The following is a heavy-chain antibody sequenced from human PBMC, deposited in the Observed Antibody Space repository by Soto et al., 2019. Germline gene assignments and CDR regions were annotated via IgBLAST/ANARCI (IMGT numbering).Heavy chain of an antibody. V-gene: IGHV3-23*01. CDR2: ISGSGGST. Sequence: GGSLRLSCAASGFTFSSYAMSWVRQAPGKGLEWVSAISGSGGSTYYADSVKGRFTISRDNSKNTLYLQMNSLRAEDTAVYYCAKDWGRYCSGGSCYPSDYWGQGTLVTVSS. CDR3: AKDWGRYCSGGSCYPSDY. J-gene: IGHJ4*02. CDR1: GFTFSSYA. D-gene: IGHD2-15*01.